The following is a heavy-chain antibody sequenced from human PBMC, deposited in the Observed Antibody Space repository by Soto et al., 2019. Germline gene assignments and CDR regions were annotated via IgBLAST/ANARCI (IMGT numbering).Heavy chain of an antibody. CDR3: ARDFWSGYYMLDYMDV. J-gene: IGHJ6*03. CDR1: GGTFSSYT. V-gene: IGHV1-69*02. D-gene: IGHD3-3*01. CDR2: IIPILGIA. Sequence: QVQLVQSGAEVKKPGSSVKVSCKASGGTFSSYTISWVRQAPGQGLEWMGRIIPILGIANYAQKFQGRVTITADKSTSTAYMELSSPRSEDTAVYYCARDFWSGYYMLDYMDVWGKGTTVTVSS.